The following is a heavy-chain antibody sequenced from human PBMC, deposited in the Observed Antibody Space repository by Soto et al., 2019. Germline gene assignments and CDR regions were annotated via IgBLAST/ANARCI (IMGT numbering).Heavy chain of an antibody. CDR1: GAFISSGTHY. CDR2: IFYRGSP. Sequence: PSETLSLTCSVSGAFISSGTHYWAWVRQPPGKGLEWIGSIFYRGSPYYNPSLKSLVTTSVDTSKNQFSLKLNSVTAADTAVYFCARHDYCSGGLCSSGFWFDPWGQGTLVTVSS. J-gene: IGHJ5*02. D-gene: IGHD2-15*01. V-gene: IGHV4-39*01. CDR3: ARHDYCSGGLCSSGFWFDP.